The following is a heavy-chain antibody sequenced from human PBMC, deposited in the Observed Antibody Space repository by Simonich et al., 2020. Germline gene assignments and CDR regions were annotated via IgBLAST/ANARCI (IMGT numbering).Heavy chain of an antibody. J-gene: IGHJ4*02. V-gene: IGHV4-59*08. CDR3: ARHDRWLQFYFDY. CDR1: GASISSYY. CDR2: IYYSRST. D-gene: IGHD5-12*01. Sequence: QVQLQESGPGLVKPSETLSLTCTVSGASISSYYWSWILQPPGKGMEWIGFIYYSRSTNYTPALKRRVTISVDTSKNQFSLKLSSVTAADTAVYYCARHDRWLQFYFDYWGQGTLVTVSS.